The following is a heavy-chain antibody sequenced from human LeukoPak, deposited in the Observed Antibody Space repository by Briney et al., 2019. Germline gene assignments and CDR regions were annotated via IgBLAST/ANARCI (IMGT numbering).Heavy chain of an antibody. CDR3: SRKYGDYSPFDY. D-gene: IGHD4-17*01. CDR2: ISSSGSTI. Sequence: PGGSLRLSCAASGFTFSSYEMNWVRQAPGKGLEWVSYISSSGSTIYYADSLRGRFTISRDNAKNSLYLQMNSLRAEDTAIYYCSRKYGDYSPFDYWGQGTLVTVSS. CDR1: GFTFSSYE. J-gene: IGHJ4*02. V-gene: IGHV3-48*03.